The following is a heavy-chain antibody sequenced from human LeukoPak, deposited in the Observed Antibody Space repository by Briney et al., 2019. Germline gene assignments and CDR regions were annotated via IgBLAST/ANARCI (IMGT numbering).Heavy chain of an antibody. Sequence: ASVKVSCKASGYTFTSYGISWVRQAPGQGLEWMGWISAYNGNTNYAQKFQERVTISRDMSTNTAYMELSSLTSEDTAVFYCAADGPADLFDGSEDPPRDAFEIWGQGTMVTVSS. CDR1: GYTFTSYG. J-gene: IGHJ3*02. CDR3: AADGPADLFDGSEDPPRDAFEI. CDR2: ISAYNGNT. D-gene: IGHD3-22*01. V-gene: IGHV1-18*01.